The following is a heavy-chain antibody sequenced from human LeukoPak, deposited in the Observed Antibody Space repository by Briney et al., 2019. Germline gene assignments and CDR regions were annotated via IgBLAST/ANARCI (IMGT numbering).Heavy chain of an antibody. CDR2: IKPDGSET. V-gene: IGHV3-7*01. D-gene: IGHD6-13*01. Sequence: GGSLRFSCVASGTFSTHWMTWVRQAPGKGLEWVANIKPDGSETYYADSVRGRFTISRDNAKNSLYLQMNNLRAEDTAVYYCASERPGSSWYDYWGQGTLVTVSS. J-gene: IGHJ4*02. CDR3: ASERPGSSWYDY. CDR1: GTFSTHW.